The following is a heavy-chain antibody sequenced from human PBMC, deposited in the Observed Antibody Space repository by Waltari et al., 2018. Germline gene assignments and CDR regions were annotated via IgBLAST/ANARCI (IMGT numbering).Heavy chain of an antibody. D-gene: IGHD3-10*01. CDR1: GFTFDSYS. Sequence: GQLVESGGGLAKPGGSLRLSCAASGFTFDSYSMNWVRQAPGKGLEGVANISSKTKFMHDADSVKGRLTISRDNAKNILYLQMNSLRGDDTAVYYCARIGLREFFGETHWGLGTLVSVSS. V-gene: IGHV3-21*05. CDR3: ARIGLREFFGETH. CDR2: ISSKTKFM. J-gene: IGHJ3*01.